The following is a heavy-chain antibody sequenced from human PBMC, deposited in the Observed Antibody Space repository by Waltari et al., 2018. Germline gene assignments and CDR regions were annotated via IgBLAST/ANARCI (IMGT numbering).Heavy chain of an antibody. V-gene: IGHV3-66*01. Sequence: EVQLVESGGDLVQPGGSLRPLCAASGFTVSNNYMGRVRQAPGKGLEWVSLIYSGGTTYYADSVKGRFTISRDKSNNTLYLQMNSLRAEDTSVYYCSTRHYWGQGTLVTVSS. J-gene: IGHJ4*02. CDR1: GFTVSNNY. CDR2: IYSGGTT. CDR3: STRHY.